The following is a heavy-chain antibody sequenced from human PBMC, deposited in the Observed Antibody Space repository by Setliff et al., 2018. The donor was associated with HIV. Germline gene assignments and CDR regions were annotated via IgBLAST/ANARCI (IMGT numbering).Heavy chain of an antibody. CDR3: ARRIIVGAISDVFDF. D-gene: IGHD1-26*01. J-gene: IGHJ4*02. CDR1: GGSISSGSYY. Sequence: SETLSLTCTVSGGSISSGSYYWSWMRQPAGKGLEWIGHIYTSGSTNYNPSLKSRVTISVDTSKNQFSLKLSSVTAADTAVYYCARRIIVGAISDVFDFWGQGALVTVSS. CDR2: IYTSGST. V-gene: IGHV4-61*09.